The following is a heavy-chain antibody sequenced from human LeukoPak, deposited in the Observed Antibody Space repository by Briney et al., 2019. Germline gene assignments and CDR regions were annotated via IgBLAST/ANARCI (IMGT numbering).Heavy chain of an antibody. D-gene: IGHD1-26*01. CDR2: ISSSGSTI. CDR3: ARDAGVLEGELLPYYFDY. V-gene: IGHV3-48*03. Sequence: GGSLRLSCAASGFTFSSYEMNWVRQAPGKGLEWVSYISSSGSTIYYADSVKGRFTISRDNAKNSLYLQMNSLRAEDTAVYYCARDAGVLEGELLPYYFDYWGQGALVTVSS. J-gene: IGHJ4*02. CDR1: GFTFSSYE.